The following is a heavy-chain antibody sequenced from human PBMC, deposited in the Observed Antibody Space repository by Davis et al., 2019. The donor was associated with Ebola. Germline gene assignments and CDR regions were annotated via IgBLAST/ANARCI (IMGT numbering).Heavy chain of an antibody. V-gene: IGHV1-2*06. J-gene: IGHJ4*02. D-gene: IGHD6-19*01. CDR3: ARDVYHLTQNSGWFSFGY. CDR1: GYTFTGYF. CDR2: INPNSGRT. Sequence: ASVKVSCKVSGYTFTGYFIHWVRQTPGQGLEWMGRINPNSGRTNFAQTFRGRVTLTRDTSESTAYMEMNRLTTDDTAVYFCARDVYHLTQNSGWFSFGYWGQGTLITVSS.